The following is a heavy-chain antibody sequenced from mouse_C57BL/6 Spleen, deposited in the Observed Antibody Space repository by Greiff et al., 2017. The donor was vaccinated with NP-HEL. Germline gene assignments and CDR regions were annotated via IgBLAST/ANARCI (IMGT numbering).Heavy chain of an antibody. CDR3: ARSGFTTAYYAMVY. CDR1: GYTFTSYW. Sequence: VQLQQSGAELAKPGASVKLSCKASGYTFTSYWMHWVKQRPGQGLEWIGYINPSSGYTKYNQKFKDKATLTANQSSSTAYMQLSSLTYEDSAVYYCARSGFTTAYYAMVYWGQGTSVTVSS. D-gene: IGHD1-2*01. J-gene: IGHJ4*01. CDR2: INPSSGYT. V-gene: IGHV1-7*01.